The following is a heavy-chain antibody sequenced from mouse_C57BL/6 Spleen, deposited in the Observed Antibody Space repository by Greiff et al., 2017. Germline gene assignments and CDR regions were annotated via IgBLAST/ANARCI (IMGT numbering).Heavy chain of an antibody. V-gene: IGHV2-2*01. CDR2: IWSGGST. Sequence: VQRVESGPGLVQPSQSLSITCTVSGFSLTSYGVHWVRQSPGKGLEWLGVIWSGGSTDYNAAFISRLSISKDNSKSQVFFKMNSLQTDDTAIYYCARNGKYDCDGYFDVWGTGTTVTVSS. D-gene: IGHD2-4*01. CDR1: GFSLTSYG. J-gene: IGHJ1*03. CDR3: ARNGKYDCDGYFDV.